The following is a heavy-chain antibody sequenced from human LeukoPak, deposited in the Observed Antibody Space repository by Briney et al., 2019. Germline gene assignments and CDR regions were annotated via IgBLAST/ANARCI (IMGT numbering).Heavy chain of an antibody. CDR3: AKSDLYDSSANY. V-gene: IGHV3-30*18. D-gene: IGHD3-22*01. CDR1: GFTFSSYG. CDR2: ISYDGSNK. Sequence: PGRSLRLSCAASGFTFSSYGMHWVRQAPGKGLEWVAVISYDGSNKYYADSVKGRFTISRDNSKNTLYLQMNSLRAEDTAVYYCAKSDLYDSSANYWGQGTLVTVSS. J-gene: IGHJ4*02.